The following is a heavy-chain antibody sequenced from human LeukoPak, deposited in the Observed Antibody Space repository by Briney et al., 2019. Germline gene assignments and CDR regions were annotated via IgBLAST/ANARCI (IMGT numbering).Heavy chain of an antibody. Sequence: SVKVSCKASGGTFSSYTISWVRQAPGQGLEWMGRTIPILGIANYAQKFQGRVTITADKSTSTAYMELSSLRSEDTAVYYCARLYYYDSSGYQGGYYYMDVWGKGTTVTVSS. CDR3: ARLYYYDSSGYQGGYYYMDV. CDR2: TIPILGIA. J-gene: IGHJ6*03. CDR1: GGTFSSYT. V-gene: IGHV1-69*02. D-gene: IGHD3-22*01.